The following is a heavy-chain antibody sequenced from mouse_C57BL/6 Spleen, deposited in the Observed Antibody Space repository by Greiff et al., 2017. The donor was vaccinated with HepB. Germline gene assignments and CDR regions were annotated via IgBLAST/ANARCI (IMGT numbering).Heavy chain of an antibody. V-gene: IGHV5-9*01. CDR1: GFTFSSYT. Sequence: EVKVVESGGGLVKPGGSLKLSCAASGFTFSSYTMSWVRQTPEKRLEWVATISGGGGNTYYPDSVKGRFTISRDNAKNTLYLQMSSLRSEDTALYYCARHNSLYYFDYWGQGTTLTVSS. CDR3: ARHNSLYYFDY. J-gene: IGHJ2*01. CDR2: ISGGGGNT.